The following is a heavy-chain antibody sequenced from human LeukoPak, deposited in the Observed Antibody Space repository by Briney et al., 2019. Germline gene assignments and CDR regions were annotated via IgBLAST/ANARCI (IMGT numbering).Heavy chain of an antibody. CDR3: AKEGRPPGTDNYSNWLFDDY. CDR2: IGFVGSIK. CDR1: GFTFGSYG. Sequence: GGSLRLSCAASGFTFGSYGMHWVRQAPGKGLEWVAFIGFVGSIKYYAESVKGRFTISRDNSKNTLYVQMNSLRDEDTAVYYCAKEGRPPGTDNYSNWLFDDYWGQGTLVTVSS. D-gene: IGHD4-11*01. V-gene: IGHV3-30*02. J-gene: IGHJ4*02.